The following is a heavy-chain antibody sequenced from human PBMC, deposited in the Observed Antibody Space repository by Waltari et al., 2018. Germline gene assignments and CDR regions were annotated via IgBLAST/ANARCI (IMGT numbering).Heavy chain of an antibody. D-gene: IGHD6-19*01. Sequence: QLQLQESGPGLVKPSETLSLTCTVSGGSISSSSYYWGWIRQPPGKGLEWIGSIYYRGSTYYNPALKSRVTISVDTSKNQFSLKLSSVTAADTAVYYCARHAQQWLVQDWGQGTLVTVSS. V-gene: IGHV4-39*01. CDR3: ARHAQQWLVQD. CDR1: GGSISSSSYY. CDR2: IYYRGST. J-gene: IGHJ4*02.